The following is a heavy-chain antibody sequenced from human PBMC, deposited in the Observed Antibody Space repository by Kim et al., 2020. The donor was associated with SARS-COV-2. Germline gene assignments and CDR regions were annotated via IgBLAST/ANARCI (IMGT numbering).Heavy chain of an antibody. V-gene: IGHV5-51*01. CDR3: ARRRNDLNWFDP. Sequence: RNSPSFQGQVTTSADKSISTAYLQWSSLKASDTAMYYCARRRNDLNWFDPWGQGTLVTVSS. J-gene: IGHJ5*02.